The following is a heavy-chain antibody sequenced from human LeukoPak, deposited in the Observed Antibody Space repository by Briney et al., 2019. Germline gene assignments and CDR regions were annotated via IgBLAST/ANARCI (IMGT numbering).Heavy chain of an antibody. CDR2: IYYSGSP. V-gene: IGHV4-39*07. D-gene: IGHD3-22*01. CDR1: GGSISSGSYY. J-gene: IGHJ5*02. CDR3: ARVLWSSGYFPNWFDP. Sequence: SETLSLTCTVSGGSISSGSYYWGWIRQPPGKGLECIGSIYYSGSPSYNPSLKSRVTISVDTSKNQFSLKLSSVTAADTAVYYCARVLWSSGYFPNWFDPWGRGTLVTVSS.